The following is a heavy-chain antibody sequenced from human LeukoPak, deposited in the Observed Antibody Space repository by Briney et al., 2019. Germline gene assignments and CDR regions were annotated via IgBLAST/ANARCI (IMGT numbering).Heavy chain of an antibody. CDR3: ASGRYSSSWYEGSRDY. D-gene: IGHD6-13*01. CDR2: INWNGGST. V-gene: IGHV3-20*04. Sequence: TGGSLRLSCAASGFTFDDYDMSWVPQAPGKGLEGVSGINWNGGSTGYADSVKGRFTISRDNAKNSMYLQMNSLRAEDTALYYCASGRYSSSWYEGSRDYWGQGTLVTVSS. CDR1: GFTFDDYD. J-gene: IGHJ4*02.